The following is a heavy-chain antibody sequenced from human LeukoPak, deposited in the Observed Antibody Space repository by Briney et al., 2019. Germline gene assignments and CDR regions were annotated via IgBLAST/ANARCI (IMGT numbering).Heavy chain of an antibody. CDR3: ARGLYDILTGYYIPPHYFDY. CDR1: GGSFSGYY. J-gene: IGHJ4*02. Sequence: PSETLSLTCAVYGGSFSGYYWSWIRQPPGKGLERIGEINHSGSTNYNPSLKSRVTISVDTSKNHFSLKLSSVTAADTAVYYCARGLYDILTGYYIPPHYFDYSGQGTLVTVSS. CDR2: INHSGST. V-gene: IGHV4-34*01. D-gene: IGHD3-9*01.